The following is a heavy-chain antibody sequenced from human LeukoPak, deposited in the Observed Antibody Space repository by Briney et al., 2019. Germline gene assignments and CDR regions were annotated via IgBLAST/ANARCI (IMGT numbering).Heavy chain of an antibody. CDR2: ITGSGGST. CDR3: AKDSYYDSSGPLLIVPGAFDI. CDR1: GFTSSSYA. D-gene: IGHD3-22*01. Sequence: HAGGSLRLSCAASGFTSSSYAMSWVRQAPRKGLEWVSAITGSGGSTYYADSAKGRFTISRDNSKNTLYLQMNSLRAEDTAVYYCAKDSYYDSSGPLLIVPGAFDIWGQGTMVTVSS. J-gene: IGHJ3*02. V-gene: IGHV3-23*01.